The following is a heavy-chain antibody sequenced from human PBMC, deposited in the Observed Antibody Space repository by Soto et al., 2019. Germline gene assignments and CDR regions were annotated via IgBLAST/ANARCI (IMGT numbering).Heavy chain of an antibody. CDR2: IYYSGST. CDR3: ARTGDYGDFYYYYMDV. V-gene: IGHV4-59*01. Sequence: SETLSHTCTVSSGSSSHYYWSWIRQPPGKGLEWIGYIYYSGSTKYNPSLKSRVTISVDTAKNQFPLKLSSVTAADTAVYYCARTGDYGDFYYYYMDVWGKGTTVTVSS. CDR1: SGSSSHYY. J-gene: IGHJ6*03. D-gene: IGHD4-17*01.